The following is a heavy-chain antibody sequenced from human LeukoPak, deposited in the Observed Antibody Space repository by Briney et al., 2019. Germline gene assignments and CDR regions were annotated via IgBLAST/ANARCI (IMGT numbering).Heavy chain of an antibody. Sequence: PGRSLRLSCAVSGFTFSSYGMHWVRQTPGKGLEWVAVISYGGGQKSYVDSVKGRFTISRDNSKNTLYLQMNSLRPEDTAVYYCAKDFGGIFLTFFFDYWGQGTVVTVSS. CDR1: GFTFSSYG. CDR3: AKDFGGIFLTFFFDY. V-gene: IGHV3-30*18. CDR2: ISYGGGQK. J-gene: IGHJ4*02. D-gene: IGHD3-3*01.